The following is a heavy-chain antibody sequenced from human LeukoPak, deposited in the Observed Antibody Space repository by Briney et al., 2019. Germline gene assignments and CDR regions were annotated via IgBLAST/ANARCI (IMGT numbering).Heavy chain of an antibody. D-gene: IGHD6-19*01. CDR1: GGSFSGYY. J-gene: IGHJ4*02. Sequence: SETLSLTCAVYGGSFSGYYWSWIRQPPGKGLEWIGEINHSGSTNYNPSLKSRVTISVDTSKNQFSLKLSSVTAADTAVYYCARVIRAGGWASYYFDYWGQGTLVTVSS. CDR2: INHSGST. V-gene: IGHV4-34*01. CDR3: ARVIRAGGWASYYFDY.